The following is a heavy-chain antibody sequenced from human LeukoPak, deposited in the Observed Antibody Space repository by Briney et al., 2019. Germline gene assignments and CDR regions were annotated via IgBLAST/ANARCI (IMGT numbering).Heavy chain of an antibody. CDR3: AKSRLSGINDAFDI. J-gene: IGHJ3*02. CDR2: ITGSAGST. V-gene: IGHV3-23*01. D-gene: IGHD3-3*01. Sequence: GGSLRLSCAASGFTFSSYGRIWLRQAPGKELEGVSAITGSAGSTFYADSVKGRFTISTDKSKSTLYLQMSSLRAEDTAVYYCAKSRLSGINDAFDIWGQGTMVTVSS. CDR1: GFTFSSYG.